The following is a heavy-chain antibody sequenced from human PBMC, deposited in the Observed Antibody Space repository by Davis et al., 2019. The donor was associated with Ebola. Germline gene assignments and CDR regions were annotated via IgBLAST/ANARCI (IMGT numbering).Heavy chain of an antibody. CDR2: ISWNSGYI. CDR1: GFTFSSYD. CDR3: VKEGNGDPGFDG. D-gene: IGHD4-17*01. J-gene: IGHJ3*01. Sequence: SLKISCAASGFTFSSYDMHWVRQAPGKGLEWVSGISWNSGYISRADSVKGRFTISRDNAKQSLYLQMNSLRAEDTALYYCVKEGNGDPGFDGWGLGTMVTVSS. V-gene: IGHV3-9*01.